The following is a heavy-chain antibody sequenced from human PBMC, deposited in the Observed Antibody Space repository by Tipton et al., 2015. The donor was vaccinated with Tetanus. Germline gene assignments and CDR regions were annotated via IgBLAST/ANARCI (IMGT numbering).Heavy chain of an antibody. CDR3: AREADCSGGSCFSGDFDN. Sequence: SLRLSCAASGFILSSYGINWVRQAPGKGLEWVAVSWYDGTDKYYADSVKGRFTISRDNSKNTLYLQMNSLRAEDTAVYYCAREADCSGGSCFSGDFDNWGQGTQVTVSS. J-gene: IGHJ4*02. D-gene: IGHD2-15*01. CDR1: GFILSSYG. CDR2: SWYDGTDK. V-gene: IGHV3-33*01.